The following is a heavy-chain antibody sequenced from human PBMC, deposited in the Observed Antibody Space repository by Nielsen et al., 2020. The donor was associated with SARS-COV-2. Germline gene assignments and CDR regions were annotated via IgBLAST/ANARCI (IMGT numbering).Heavy chain of an antibody. CDR3: ARVRSSSGIWFDP. CDR2: VNPNSGAT. CDR1: GYTFTGHY. D-gene: IGHD3-10*01. J-gene: IGHJ5*02. V-gene: IGHV1-2*06. Sequence: ASVKVSCKASGYTFTGHYMHWMRQAPGQGPEWLGRVNPNSGATNYAQKFQGRVTLTRDASINTTYMELTRLTSDDTAVNYCARVRSSSGIWFDPWGQGTLVVVSS.